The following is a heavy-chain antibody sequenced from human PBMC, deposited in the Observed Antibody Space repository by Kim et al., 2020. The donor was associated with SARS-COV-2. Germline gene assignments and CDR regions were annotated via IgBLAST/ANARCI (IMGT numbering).Heavy chain of an antibody. D-gene: IGHD2-21*02. J-gene: IGHJ4*02. Sequence: DSVKGRFTITRDNSKTTLYLQMNSLRAEDTAVYYCARASLKMVVTAPFDYWGQGTLVTVSS. CDR3: ARASLKMVVTAPFDY. V-gene: IGHV3-30*07.